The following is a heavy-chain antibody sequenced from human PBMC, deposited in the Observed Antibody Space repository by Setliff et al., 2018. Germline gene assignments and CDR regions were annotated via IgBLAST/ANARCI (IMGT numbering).Heavy chain of an antibody. D-gene: IGHD6-19*01. CDR1: GFTFSSYA. CDR3: AKDRNGYSSGWTLFDY. Sequence: PGGSLRLSCAASGFTFSSYAMSWVRQAPGKGLEWVSGISGSGGSTNYADFVKGRFTISRDNSKNTLYLQMNSLRAEDTAVYYCAKDRNGYSSGWTLFDYWGQGTLVTVSS. V-gene: IGHV3-23*01. J-gene: IGHJ4*02. CDR2: ISGSGGST.